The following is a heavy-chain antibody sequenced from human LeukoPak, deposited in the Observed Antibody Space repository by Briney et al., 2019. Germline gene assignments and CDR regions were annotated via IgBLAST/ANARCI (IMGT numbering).Heavy chain of an antibody. CDR1: GFTSSSYA. CDR3: ARHRGISF. D-gene: IGHD3-16*01. Sequence: WGSLRLSRAASGFTSSSYALHRVCQAPGKGLEWVAVISYHGSNKHYADSVKGRFTISRDNAKNSLFLQMSYLRDEDTAIYYCARHRGISFWGQGTLVTVSS. CDR2: ISYHGSNK. J-gene: IGHJ4*02. V-gene: IGHV3-30*04.